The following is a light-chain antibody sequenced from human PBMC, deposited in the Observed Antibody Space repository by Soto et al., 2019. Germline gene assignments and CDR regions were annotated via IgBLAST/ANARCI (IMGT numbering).Light chain of an antibody. Sequence: QSALTQPPSVSGSPGQSVTISCTGTSSDVGSNNRVSWYQQPPGTAPKLMIYEVSNRPSGVPDRFSGSKSGNTASLTISGLRAEDEADYYCTSYTSSTTTCVFGTGTKLTV. J-gene: IGLJ1*01. V-gene: IGLV2-18*02. CDR1: SSDVGSNNR. CDR2: EVS. CDR3: TSYTSSTTTCV.